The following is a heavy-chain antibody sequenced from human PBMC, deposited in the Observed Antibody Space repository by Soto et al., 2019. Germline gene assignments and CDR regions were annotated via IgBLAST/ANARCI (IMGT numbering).Heavy chain of an antibody. V-gene: IGHV4-59*01. Sequence: KTSETLSLTCTVSGGSISSYYWSWIRQPPGKGLEWIGYIYYSGSTNYDPSLKSRVTISVDTSKNQFSLKLSSVTAADTAVYYRARGGRGYYGMDVWGQGTTVTVSS. CDR1: GGSISSYY. CDR2: IYYSGST. D-gene: IGHD1-26*01. CDR3: ARGGRGYYGMDV. J-gene: IGHJ6*02.